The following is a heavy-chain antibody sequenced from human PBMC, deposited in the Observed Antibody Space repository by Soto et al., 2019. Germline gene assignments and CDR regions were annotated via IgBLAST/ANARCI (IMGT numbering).Heavy chain of an antibody. CDR1: GGTFSNYP. CDR2: IIPIFGTT. Sequence: VQLVQSGAEVKKPGSSVKVSCKASGGTFSNYPFIWVRQAPGQGLDWMGGIIPIFGTTDYGQRFQGRVTIPADESTNTAYMELSSLRSDDTAVYYCARGLYCGGGCYSHFDYWGQGTLVTVSS. CDR3: ARGLYCGGGCYSHFDY. V-gene: IGHV1-69*01. J-gene: IGHJ4*02. D-gene: IGHD2-21*02.